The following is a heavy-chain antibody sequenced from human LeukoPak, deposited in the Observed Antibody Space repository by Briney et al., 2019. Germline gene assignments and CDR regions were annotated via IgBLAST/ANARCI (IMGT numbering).Heavy chain of an antibody. V-gene: IGHV3-11*01. CDR1: GFTFSDYY. J-gene: IGHJ4*02. CDR2: ISSSSSTI. Sequence: GGSLRLSCAASGFTFSDYYMSWIRQAPGKGLEWVSYISSSSSTIYYADSVKGRFTISRDNAKNSLYLQMNSLRAEDTAVYYCARWKSSSWYAFGYWGQGTLVTVSS. CDR3: ARWKSSSWYAFGY. D-gene: IGHD6-13*01.